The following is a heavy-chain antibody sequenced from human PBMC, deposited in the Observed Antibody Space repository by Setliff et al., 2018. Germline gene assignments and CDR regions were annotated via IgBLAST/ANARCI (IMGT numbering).Heavy chain of an antibody. CDR2: INPDGSEK. J-gene: IGHJ3*01. V-gene: IGHV3-7*04. Sequence: LRLSCGASGFTYNNCWVSWVRQAPGKGLEWLASINPDGSEKYYVDSVKGRFTISRDNAKNSLSLQMNSLRVEDTAVYYRGRAGKPYAIDVWGQGTLVTVSS. CDR1: GFTYNNCW. CDR3: GRAGKPYAIDV.